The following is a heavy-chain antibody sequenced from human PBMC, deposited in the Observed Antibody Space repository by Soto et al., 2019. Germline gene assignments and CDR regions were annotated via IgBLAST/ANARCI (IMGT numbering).Heavy chain of an antibody. D-gene: IGHD6-13*01. CDR1: GYTFTSYY. CDR3: ARAQGMAAAGRDAFDS. J-gene: IGHJ4*02. CDR2: INPSSGST. V-gene: IGHV1-46*03. Sequence: QVQLVQSGAEVKKPGASVKVSCKASGYTFTSYYIHCVRQAPGQGLEWMGIINPSSGSTNYAQKSQCRLTMTDDTATTTVYMELSRPTSEDTAVYYCARAQGMAAAGRDAFDSWGQGALVTVSS.